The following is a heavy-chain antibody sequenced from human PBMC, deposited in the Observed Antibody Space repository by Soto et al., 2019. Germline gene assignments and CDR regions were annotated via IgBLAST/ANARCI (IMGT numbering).Heavy chain of an antibody. J-gene: IGHJ4*02. D-gene: IGHD2-2*02. V-gene: IGHV1-69*06. CDR3: AREGRGKKAGYNGLVSLGY. CDR2: IIPIFNST. Sequence: SVKVSCKVSGSRFSNYVISWVRQAHGHGLEWLGRIIPIFNSTKYAQNFQGRVTITADKSTSTASLELSSLRSDDTAVYFCAREGRGKKAGYNGLVSLGYWGQGTLVTVPS. CDR1: GSRFSNYV.